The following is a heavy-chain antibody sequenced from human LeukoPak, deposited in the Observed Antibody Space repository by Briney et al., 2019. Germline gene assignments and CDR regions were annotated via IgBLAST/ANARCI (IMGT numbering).Heavy chain of an antibody. J-gene: IGHJ4*02. Sequence: SETLSLTCTVSGGSISSGGYYWSWIRQHPGKGLEWIGYIYYSGSTYYNPSLKTRVTISVDTSKNQFSLKLSSVTAADTAVYYCARELVVPAAMFDYWGQGPLVTVSS. CDR2: IYYSGST. CDR3: ARELVVPAAMFDY. CDR1: GGSISSGGYY. D-gene: IGHD2-2*01. V-gene: IGHV4-31*03.